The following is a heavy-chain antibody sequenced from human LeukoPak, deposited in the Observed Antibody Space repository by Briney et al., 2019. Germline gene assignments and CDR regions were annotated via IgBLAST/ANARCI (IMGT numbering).Heavy chain of an antibody. V-gene: IGHV4-59*12. Sequence: SETLSLTCTVSGGSLSSYYWSWIRQPPGKGLEWIGYIYYSGSTNYNPSLKSRVTISVDTSKNQFSLKLSSVTAADTAVYYCARGLYSSGWPFDPWGQGTLVTVSS. J-gene: IGHJ5*02. CDR3: ARGLYSSGWPFDP. CDR2: IYYSGST. D-gene: IGHD6-19*01. CDR1: GGSLSSYY.